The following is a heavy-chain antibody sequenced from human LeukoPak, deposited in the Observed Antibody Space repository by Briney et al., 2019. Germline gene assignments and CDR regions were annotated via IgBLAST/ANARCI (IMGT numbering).Heavy chain of an antibody. Sequence: TGGTLRLSCAASGFTFSSYGMSWVRQAPGKGLEWVSAISGSGGSTYYADSVKGRFTISRDNSKNTLYLQMNSLRAEDTAVYYCAKSLFSQWLAPSAFDIWGQGTMVTVSS. CDR3: AKSLFSQWLAPSAFDI. V-gene: IGHV3-23*01. CDR1: GFTFSSYG. D-gene: IGHD6-19*01. CDR2: ISGSGGST. J-gene: IGHJ3*02.